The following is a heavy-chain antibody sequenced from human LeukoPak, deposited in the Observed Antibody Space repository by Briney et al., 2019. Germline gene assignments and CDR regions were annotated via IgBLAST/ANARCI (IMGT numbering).Heavy chain of an antibody. CDR2: IQIADSAT. J-gene: IGHJ4*02. V-gene: IGHV5-51*01. Sequence: GESLKISCKASGYRFSDFSVGWARQVPGKGLEWRGSIQIADSATTYSPSFQGQVTISADTSLNTAHLQWSSLTASDTAIYYCARRMRRHWNSDLWSFDYWGQGTLVSVSS. D-gene: IGHD1-7*01. CDR3: ARRMRRHWNSDLWSFDY. CDR1: GYRFSDFS.